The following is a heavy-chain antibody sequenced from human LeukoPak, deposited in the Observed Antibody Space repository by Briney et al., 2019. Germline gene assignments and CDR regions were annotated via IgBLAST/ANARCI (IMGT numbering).Heavy chain of an antibody. CDR2: INPNSGGA. CDR3: ARALRTDILATDY. CDR1: GYTFTGHF. J-gene: IGHJ4*02. V-gene: IGHV1-2*02. Sequence: GASVKVSCKASGYTFTGHFVHWVRQAPGQGLEWMGWINPNSGGALHAQNFQGRVTMTRDTSISTAYMELSRLRSDDTAVYYCARALRTDILATDYWGQGTLVTLSS. D-gene: IGHD3-9*01.